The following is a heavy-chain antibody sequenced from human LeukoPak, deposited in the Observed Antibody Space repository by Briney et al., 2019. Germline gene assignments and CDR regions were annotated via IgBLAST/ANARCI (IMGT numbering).Heavy chain of an antibody. D-gene: IGHD4-17*01. Sequence: GGSLRLSCAASGFTFSGYAMSWVRQAPGKGLEWVSAISGSGGSTYYADSVKGRFTISRDNSKNTLYLQMNSLRAEDTAVYYCAKYFLPTVIAGDAFDIWGQGTMVTVSS. CDR1: GFTFSGYA. CDR2: ISGSGGST. V-gene: IGHV3-23*01. J-gene: IGHJ3*02. CDR3: AKYFLPTVIAGDAFDI.